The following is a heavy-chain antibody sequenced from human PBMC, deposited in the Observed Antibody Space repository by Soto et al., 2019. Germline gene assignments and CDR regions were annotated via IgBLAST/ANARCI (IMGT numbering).Heavy chain of an antibody. CDR2: IYYSGST. V-gene: IGHV4-59*12. CDR1: GGSISTYY. CDR3: ARARRDYGDYYDYYMDV. Sequence: QVQLQESGPGLVKPSETLSLTCTVSGGSISTYYWSWIRQPPGKGLEWIGDIYYSGSTQYDPSLNSRVTVSVYASQNQFSRMLSSVSAADTAVYYCARARRDYGDYYDYYMDVSGKGTTVTVSS. D-gene: IGHD4-17*01. J-gene: IGHJ6*03.